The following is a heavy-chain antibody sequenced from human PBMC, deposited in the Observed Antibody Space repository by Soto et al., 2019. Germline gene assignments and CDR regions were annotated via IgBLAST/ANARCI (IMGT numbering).Heavy chain of an antibody. CDR3: ARVRRVTTGYFDY. J-gene: IGHJ4*02. CDR1: GGSFSGYY. Sequence: SETLSLTCAVYGGSFSGYYWSWIRQPPGKGLEWIGEINHSGSTNYNPSLKSRVTISVDTSKNQFSLKLSSVTAADTAVYYCARVRRVTTGYFDYWGQGTLVTVSS. V-gene: IGHV4-34*01. CDR2: INHSGST. D-gene: IGHD4-17*01.